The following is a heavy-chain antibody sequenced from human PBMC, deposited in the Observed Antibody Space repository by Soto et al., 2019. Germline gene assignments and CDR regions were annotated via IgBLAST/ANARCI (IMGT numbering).Heavy chain of an antibody. V-gene: IGHV4-59*08. Sequence: SETLSLTCAVSGGSIRSYYWTWIRQPPGKGLEWIGDIHFSGSTNYNPSLKSRVTISVDTSENQFSLKLSSVTAADTAVYYCGRHGPIAAAGTVFDYWGQGTLVTVSS. CDR3: GRHGPIAAAGTVFDY. J-gene: IGHJ4*02. CDR1: GGSIRSYY. CDR2: IHFSGST. D-gene: IGHD6-13*01.